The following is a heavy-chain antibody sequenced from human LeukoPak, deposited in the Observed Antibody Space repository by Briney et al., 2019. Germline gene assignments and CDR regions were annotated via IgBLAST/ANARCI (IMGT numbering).Heavy chain of an antibody. J-gene: IGHJ6*02. CDR1: GFTFSSYW. CDR2: IKPDGSEK. D-gene: IGHD2/OR15-2a*01. CDR3: AKYGDYYGMDV. Sequence: GGSLRLSCAASGFTFSSYWMSWVRHPPGKGLEWGAYIKPDGSEKSYVDSLMGRFTISRDNAKNSLYLQMNSLRAEDTAVYYCAKYGDYYGMDVWGQGTTVTVSS. V-gene: IGHV3-7*01.